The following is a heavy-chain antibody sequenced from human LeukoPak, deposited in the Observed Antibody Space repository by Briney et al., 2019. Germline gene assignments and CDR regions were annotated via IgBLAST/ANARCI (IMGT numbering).Heavy chain of an antibody. D-gene: IGHD6-13*01. CDR2: ISYDGSNK. V-gene: IGHV3-30*18. J-gene: IGHJ4*02. CDR1: GFTFSSYG. Sequence: PGRSLRLSCAASGFTFSSYGMHWVRQAPGKGLEWVAVISYDGSNKYYADSVKGRFTISRDNSKNTLYLQMSSLRAEDTAVYYCAKDRGSSCPDYWGQGTLVTVSS. CDR3: AKDRGSSCPDY.